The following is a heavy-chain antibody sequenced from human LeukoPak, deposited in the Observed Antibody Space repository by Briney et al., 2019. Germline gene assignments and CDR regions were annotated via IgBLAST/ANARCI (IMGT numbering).Heavy chain of an antibody. V-gene: IGHV3-30-3*01. CDR2: ISYDGSNK. CDR3: ATGLDY. D-gene: IGHD7-27*01. J-gene: IGHJ4*02. CDR1: GFTFSSYA. Sequence: SLRLSCAASGFTFSSYAMHWVRQAPGKGLEWVAVISYDGSNKYYADSVKGRFTISRDNAKNSLYLQMNSLRAEDTAVYYCATGLDYWGQGTLVTVSS.